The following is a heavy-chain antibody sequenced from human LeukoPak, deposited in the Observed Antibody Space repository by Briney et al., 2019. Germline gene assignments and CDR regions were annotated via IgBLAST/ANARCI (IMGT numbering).Heavy chain of an antibody. D-gene: IGHD5-12*01. CDR1: GGSFSGYY. CDR2: INHSGST. Sequence: PSETLSLTCAVYGGSFSGYYWSWIRQPPGKGLEWIGEINHSGSTNYNPSLKSRVTISVDTSKNQFSLKLSSVTAADTAVYYCARDHSGYRDYWGQGTLVTVSS. V-gene: IGHV4-34*01. J-gene: IGHJ4*02. CDR3: ARDHSGYRDY.